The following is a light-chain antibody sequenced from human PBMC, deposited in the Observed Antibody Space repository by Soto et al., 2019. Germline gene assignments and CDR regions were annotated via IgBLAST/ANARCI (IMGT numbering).Light chain of an antibody. CDR1: QRMSGW. V-gene: IGKV1-5*01. CDR3: QPYDSFSVT. CDR2: DVS. J-gene: IGKJ1*01. Sequence: DIQMTQSPPSLFASVGDRVTITCRASQRMSGWLAWHQQKPGKAPKLLIYDVSALKRGVPPRFSGSGSGTEFTLTISSLQPDDFATYYCQPYDSFSVTVGQVTKVEIK.